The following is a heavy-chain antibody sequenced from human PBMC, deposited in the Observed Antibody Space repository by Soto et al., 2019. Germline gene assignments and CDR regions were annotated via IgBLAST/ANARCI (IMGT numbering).Heavy chain of an antibody. CDR1: GRTFSSYA. CDR2: IIPIFGTA. Sequence: SVKVSCKASGRTFSSYAISWVRQAPGQGLEWMGGIIPIFGTANYAQKFQGRVTITADKSTSTAYMELSSLRSEDTAVYYCADTYYDLWSGYSHYYYYGMDVWGQGTTVTVSS. J-gene: IGHJ6*02. D-gene: IGHD3-3*01. CDR3: ADTYYDLWSGYSHYYYYGMDV. V-gene: IGHV1-69*06.